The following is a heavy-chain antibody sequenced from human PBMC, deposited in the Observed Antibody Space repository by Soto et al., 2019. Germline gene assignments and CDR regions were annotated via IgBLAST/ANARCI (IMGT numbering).Heavy chain of an antibody. CDR3: AAGGGLPRYY. CDR2: IYHSGST. J-gene: IGHJ4*02. CDR1: GGSISSYY. V-gene: IGHV4-59*04. D-gene: IGHD5-12*01. Sequence: LSLTCTVSGGSISSYYWSWIRQPPGKGLEWIGYIYHSGSTYYNPSLKSRVTISVDRSKNQFSLKLSSVTAADTAVYYCAAGGGLPRYYWGQGTLVTVS.